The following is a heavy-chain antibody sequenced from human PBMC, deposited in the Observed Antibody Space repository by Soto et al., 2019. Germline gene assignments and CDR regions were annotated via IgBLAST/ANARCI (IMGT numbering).Heavy chain of an antibody. J-gene: IGHJ3*02. CDR3: TRPSSGYYHDAFDI. CDR1: GGSFPSDT. Sequence: QMQLMQSGAEVKKPGSSVKVSCKASGGSFPSDTISWVRQAPGQGLEWLGGIVPVFGTPNHAQKFQGRVTISADGSTNTAYMELTSLRPEDTAVYYCTRPSSGYYHDAFDIWGQGTLVTVSS. V-gene: IGHV1-69*01. D-gene: IGHD3-22*01. CDR2: IVPVFGTP.